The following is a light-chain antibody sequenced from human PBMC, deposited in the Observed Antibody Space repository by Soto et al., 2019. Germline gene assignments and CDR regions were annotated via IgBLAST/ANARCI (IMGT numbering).Light chain of an antibody. CDR3: NSFTTSSTYV. CDR2: EVN. J-gene: IGLJ1*01. CDR1: SSDIGSYNR. Sequence: QSALTQPASVSGSPGQSITISCTGTSSDIGSYNRVSWYQQPPGTAPKLIIYEVNNRPSGVPDRFSGSKSGNTASLTISGLQAEDEADYYCNSFTTSSTYVFGTGTKATVL. V-gene: IGLV2-18*02.